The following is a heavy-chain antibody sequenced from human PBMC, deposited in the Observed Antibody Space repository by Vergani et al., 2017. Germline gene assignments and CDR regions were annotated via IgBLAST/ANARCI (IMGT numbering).Heavy chain of an antibody. CDR2: ISSSGSTI. CDR1: GFTFSSYE. J-gene: IGHJ6*02. D-gene: IGHD3-3*01. Sequence: EVQLVESGGGLVQPGGSLRLSCAASGFTFSSYEMNWVRQAPGKGLEWVSYISSSGSTIYYADSVKGRFTISRDNAKNSLYLQMNSLRAEDTAVYYCARDYNPDCWSGYYLPYYYGMDVWGQGTTVTVSS. V-gene: IGHV3-48*03. CDR3: ARDYNPDCWSGYYLPYYYGMDV.